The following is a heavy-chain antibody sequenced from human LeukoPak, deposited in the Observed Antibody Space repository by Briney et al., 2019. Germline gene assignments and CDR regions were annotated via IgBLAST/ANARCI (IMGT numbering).Heavy chain of an antibody. D-gene: IGHD1-26*01. CDR3: ARSGGLWSYSGY. V-gene: IGHV1-2*02. CDR2: INPNSGGT. Sequence: ASVKVSCKASGYTFTGYYMRWVRQAPGQGLEWMGWINPNSGGTNYAQKFQGRVTMTRDTSISTAYMELSRLRSDDTAVYYCARSGGLWSYSGYWGQGTLVTVSS. J-gene: IGHJ4*02. CDR1: GYTFTGYY.